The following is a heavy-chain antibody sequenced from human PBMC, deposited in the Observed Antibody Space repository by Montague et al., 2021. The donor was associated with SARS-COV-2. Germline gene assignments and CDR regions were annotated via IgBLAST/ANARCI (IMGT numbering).Heavy chain of an antibody. Sequence: SETLSLTCTVSGDSISNYYWSWIRRPPGKGLEWLGYIYYSGSTNYNPSXXSRVTISVDTSKNQFSLRLSSVTAADTADYYCARLPYILPGYAYFDFWGQGSLVIVSS. CDR1: GDSISNYY. CDR2: IYYSGST. J-gene: IGHJ4*02. CDR3: ARLPYILPGYAYFDF. D-gene: IGHD3-9*01. V-gene: IGHV4-59*08.